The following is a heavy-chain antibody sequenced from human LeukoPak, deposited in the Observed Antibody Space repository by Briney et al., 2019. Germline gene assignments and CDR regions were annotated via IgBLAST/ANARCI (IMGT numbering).Heavy chain of an antibody. CDR2: IYYTGSS. V-gene: IGHV4-59*01. CDR3: ARGGWYQAY. Sequence: SETLSLTCTVSGGSISNYYWNWIRQPPGKGLEWIGYIYYTGSSTYNPSLKSRVTISVDTSKNQFSLKLNSVTAADTAVYYCARGGWYQAYWGQGTLVTVSS. CDR1: GGSISNYY. J-gene: IGHJ4*02. D-gene: IGHD2-15*01.